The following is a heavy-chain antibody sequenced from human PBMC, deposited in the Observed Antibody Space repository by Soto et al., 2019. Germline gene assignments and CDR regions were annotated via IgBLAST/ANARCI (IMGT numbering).Heavy chain of an antibody. D-gene: IGHD6-13*01. Sequence: QVQLVESGGGVVQPGRSLRLSCAASGFTFSTYAIHWVRQAPGKGLEWVAIISFDGSNTYYADSVKGRFTISRDNSKNTLYLQMNSLTVEDTAVYYCARGGASSWLKDYWGQGTLLTVSS. CDR2: ISFDGSNT. CDR1: GFTFSTYA. CDR3: ARGGASSWLKDY. V-gene: IGHV3-30-3*01. J-gene: IGHJ4*02.